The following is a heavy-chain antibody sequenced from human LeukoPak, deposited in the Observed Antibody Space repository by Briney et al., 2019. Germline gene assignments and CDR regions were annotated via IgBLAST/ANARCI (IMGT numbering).Heavy chain of an antibody. CDR2: INPSGGST. CDR3: ARDARYYYDSSGYYYVSIVLGYGAFDI. D-gene: IGHD3-22*01. V-gene: IGHV1-46*01. J-gene: IGHJ3*02. CDR1: GYTFTSYY. Sequence: ASVKVSCKASGYTFTSYYMHWVRQAPGQGLEWMGIINPSGGSTSYAQKFQGRVTMTRDMSTSTVYMELSSLRSEDTAVYYCARDARYYYDSSGYYYVSIVLGYGAFDIWGQGTMVTVSS.